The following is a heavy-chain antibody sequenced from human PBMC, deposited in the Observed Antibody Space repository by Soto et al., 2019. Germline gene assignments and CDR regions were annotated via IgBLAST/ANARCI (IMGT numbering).Heavy chain of an antibody. Sequence: QVQFVQSGAELKKPGASVKVSCKASGYTFTNYAMHWVRQAPGQRLEWMGWINAGNGNTKYSQKFQGRVTITRDTSARTAYVELTSLRSDETAVYYCARAGYCSSTSCSDAFDIWGQGTLVTVSS. J-gene: IGHJ3*02. CDR2: INAGNGNT. D-gene: IGHD2-2*01. CDR1: GYTFTNYA. V-gene: IGHV1-3*01. CDR3: ARAGYCSSTSCSDAFDI.